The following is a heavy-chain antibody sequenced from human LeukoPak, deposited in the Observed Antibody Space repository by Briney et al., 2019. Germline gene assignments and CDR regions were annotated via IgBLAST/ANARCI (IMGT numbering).Heavy chain of an antibody. CDR2: IKSKTDGGTT. CDR3: TTEYYYDSSGSDYFDY. D-gene: IGHD3-22*01. CDR1: GFTVSSNY. V-gene: IGHV3-15*01. Sequence: GGSLRLSCAASGFTVSSNYMNWVRQAPGKGLEWVGRIKSKTDGGTTDYAAPVKGRFTISRDDSKNTLYLQMNSLKTEDTAVYYCTTEYYYDSSGSDYFDYWGQETLVTVPS. J-gene: IGHJ4*02.